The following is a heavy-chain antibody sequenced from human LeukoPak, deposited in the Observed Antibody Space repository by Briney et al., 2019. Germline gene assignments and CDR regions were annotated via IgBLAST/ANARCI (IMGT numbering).Heavy chain of an antibody. Sequence: SETLSLTCIVSGGSISSISSNNYHWGWIRQPPGKGLEWIGSIYYSGSTYYNPSLKSRVTISVDTSKNQFSLKLCSVTAADTALYYCARPSGSHWGFDPWGQGTLVTVSS. CDR3: ARPSGSHWGFDP. CDR1: GGSISSISSNNYH. CDR2: IYYSGST. J-gene: IGHJ5*02. V-gene: IGHV4-39*01. D-gene: IGHD1-26*01.